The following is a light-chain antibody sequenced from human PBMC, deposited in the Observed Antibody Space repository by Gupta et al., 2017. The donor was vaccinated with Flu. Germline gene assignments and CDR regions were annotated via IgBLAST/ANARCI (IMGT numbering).Light chain of an antibody. J-gene: IGKJ2*01. V-gene: IGKV2-28*01. CDR1: QSLLHSNVYNY. CDR2: LGS. CDR3: RQSLQYPKT. Sequence: DIVMTQSPLSLSVTPGEPASISCRSSQSLLHSNVYNYLDWYLQKPGRSPQLLFYLGSTRASGVPDRFSVTGSGTDFTLKISTVEAEDVGVYYCRQSLQYPKTFGQGTKLEIK.